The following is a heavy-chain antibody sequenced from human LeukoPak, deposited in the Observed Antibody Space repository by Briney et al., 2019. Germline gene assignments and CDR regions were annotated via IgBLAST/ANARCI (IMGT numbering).Heavy chain of an antibody. J-gene: IGHJ6*03. CDR1: GASIRNYH. D-gene: IGHD3-3*02. CDR2: FYDSGDS. V-gene: IGHV4-59*01. CDR3: ARVRRIWCGKDYYYYMDV. Sequence: SETLSLTCTVSGASIRNYHWSWIRQPPGKGLEWIAYFYDSGDSNYNPSLKSRLYTAVDTAKNQFSLRLSSVTAADTAVYFCARVRRIWCGKDYYYYMDVWGKGATVTVSS.